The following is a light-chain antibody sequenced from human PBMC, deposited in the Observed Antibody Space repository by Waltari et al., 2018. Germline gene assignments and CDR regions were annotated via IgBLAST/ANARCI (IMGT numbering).Light chain of an antibody. CDR2: EDS. V-gene: IGLV2-23*02. CDR1: NTDVGNYDL. J-gene: IGLJ1*01. Sequence: QSALSQPVSVSASPGQSITISCTGTNTDVGNYDLVSLYQQYPGKAPKLLIFEDSRRPSGISARFSGSKSGNTASLTITGLQADDEADYYCCSYAGSSTVYIFGTGTKVTV. CDR3: CSYAGSSTVYI.